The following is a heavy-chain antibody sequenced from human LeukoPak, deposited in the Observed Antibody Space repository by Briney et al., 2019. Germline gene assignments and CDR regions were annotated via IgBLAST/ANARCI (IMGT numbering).Heavy chain of an antibody. V-gene: IGHV4-39*07. D-gene: IGHD3-10*01. Sequence: SETLSLTCTVSGGSISSSSYYWGWIRQPPGKGLEWIGSIYYSGSTYYNSSLKSRVTISVDTSKNQFSLKLSSVTAADTAVYYCARDIVWFGDPSWFDPWGQGTLVTVSS. J-gene: IGHJ5*02. CDR3: ARDIVWFGDPSWFDP. CDR1: GGSISSSSYY. CDR2: IYYSGST.